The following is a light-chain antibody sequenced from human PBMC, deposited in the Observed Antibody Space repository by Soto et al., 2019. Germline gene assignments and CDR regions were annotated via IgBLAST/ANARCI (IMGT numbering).Light chain of an antibody. Sequence: DIQLTQSPAFLSASVGDRVTITCRASQGIGSYIAWYQQKLGKAPKVLIYGASTLQSGVPSRFGGSGSGTEFTLTIRSLQPEDFGTYYCQQLDSYPITFGQGTRLEIK. CDR1: QGIGSY. V-gene: IGKV1-9*01. J-gene: IGKJ5*01. CDR3: QQLDSYPIT. CDR2: GAS.